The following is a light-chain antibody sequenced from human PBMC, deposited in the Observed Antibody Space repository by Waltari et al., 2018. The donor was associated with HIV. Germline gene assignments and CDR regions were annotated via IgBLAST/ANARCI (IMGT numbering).Light chain of an antibody. CDR1: QSLLSSNGYNF. CDR2: LGS. Sequence: DIVMTQSALSLPVTPGEAASIACRSSQSLLSSNGYNFLNWLLQKPGQSPQLLIYLGSTRSSGVRDRFSGSGSGTDCTLKISRVEAGDVWAYYCMQGRRTPWTFVQGTKVEIK. V-gene: IGKV2-28*01. CDR3: MQGRRTPWT. J-gene: IGKJ1*01.